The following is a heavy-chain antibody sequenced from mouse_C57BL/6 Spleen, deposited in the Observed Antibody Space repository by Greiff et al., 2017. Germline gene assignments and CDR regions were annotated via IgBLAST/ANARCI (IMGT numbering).Heavy chain of an antibody. V-gene: IGHV1-18*01. CDR3: ARSRYYDYDGYAMDY. CDR1: GYTFTDYN. D-gene: IGHD2-4*01. J-gene: IGHJ4*01. Sequence: VQLQQSGPELVKPGASVKIPCKASGYTFTDYNMDWVKQSHGKRLEWIGDINTNNGGTIYNQTYKGKATLTVDKSSSTAYMELRSLTTEDTAVYYCARSRYYDYDGYAMDYWGQGTSVTVSS. CDR2: INTNNGGT.